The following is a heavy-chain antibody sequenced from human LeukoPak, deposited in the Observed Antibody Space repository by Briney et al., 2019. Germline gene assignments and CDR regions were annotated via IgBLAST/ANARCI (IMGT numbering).Heavy chain of an antibody. CDR3: ARNLVAAWLDAFDI. V-gene: IGHV4-59*01. J-gene: IGHJ3*02. CDR1: GGSISSYY. CDR2: IYYSGST. Sequence: SETLSLTCTVSGGSISSYYWSWIRQPPGKGLEWIGYIYYSGSTNYNPSLKSRVTIEVDTSKNQFSLKLSSVTAADTAVYYWARNLVAAWLDAFDIWGQGTIVTVSS. D-gene: IGHD2-15*01.